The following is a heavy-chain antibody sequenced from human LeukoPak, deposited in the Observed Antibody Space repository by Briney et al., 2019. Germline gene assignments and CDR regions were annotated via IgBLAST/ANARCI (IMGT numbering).Heavy chain of an antibody. CDR1: GYSFTIYG. CDR3: VREVSEPYYDDSSGYYYFDY. V-gene: IGHV1-18*01. CDR2: ISAYNANT. J-gene: IGHJ4*02. Sequence: GASVKVSCKASGYSFTIYGISWVRQAPGQGLEWMGWISAYNANTNYPQKLQGRVTMTTDTSTSTAYMELRSLRSDDTAVYYCVREVSEPYYDDSSGYYYFDYWGQGTLVTVSS. D-gene: IGHD3-22*01.